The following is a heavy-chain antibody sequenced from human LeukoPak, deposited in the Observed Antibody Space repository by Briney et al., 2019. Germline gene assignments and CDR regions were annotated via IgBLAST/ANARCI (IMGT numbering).Heavy chain of an antibody. Sequence: GRSLRLSCAASGFTFSSYAMHWVRQAPGKGLEWVAVISYDGSNKYYADSVKGRFTISRDNSKNTLYLQMNSLRAEDTAVYYCANSGYDPEFTMIDVWEEAFDIWGQGTMVTVSS. CDR3: ANSGYDPEFTMIDVWEEAFDI. J-gene: IGHJ3*02. CDR2: ISYDGSNK. CDR1: GFTFSSYA. D-gene: IGHD5-12*01. V-gene: IGHV3-30*01.